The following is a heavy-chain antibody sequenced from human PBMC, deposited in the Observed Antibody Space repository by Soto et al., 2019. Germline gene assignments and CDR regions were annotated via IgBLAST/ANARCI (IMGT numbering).Heavy chain of an antibody. D-gene: IGHD2-2*01. CDR3: AREEAQYQLLHSYYYMDV. CDR2: IIPIFGMA. J-gene: IGHJ6*03. Sequence: QVQLVQSGAEVKKPGSSVKVSCKASGGTFGSYTINWVRQAPGQGLEWMGRIIPIFGMANYAQKFQGRVTITADESTSTAYMQLSSLRSEDTGLYYCAREEAQYQLLHSYYYMDVWGKGTTVTVSS. CDR1: GGTFGSYT. V-gene: IGHV1-69*08.